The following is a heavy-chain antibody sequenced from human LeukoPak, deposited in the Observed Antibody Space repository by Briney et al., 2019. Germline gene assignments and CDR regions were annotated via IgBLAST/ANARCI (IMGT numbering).Heavy chain of an antibody. J-gene: IGHJ6*03. V-gene: IGHV3-9*01. D-gene: IGHD3-22*01. CDR2: INWNSGRT. CDR3: AKDGYYYDSSGYPPSQYWYYMDV. CDR1: AFIFDDYA. Sequence: GGSLRLSCAASAFIFDDYAMHWVRQAPGKGLEWVSGINWNSGRTVYADSVKGRFTISRDNSKNTLYLQMNSLRAEDTAVYYCAKDGYYYDSSGYPPSQYWYYMDVWGKGTTVTVSS.